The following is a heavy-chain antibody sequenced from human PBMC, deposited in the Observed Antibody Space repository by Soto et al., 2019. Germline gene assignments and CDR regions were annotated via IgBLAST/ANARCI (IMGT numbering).Heavy chain of an antibody. CDR1: GGPIHSSTYY. Sequence: SETLSLTCTVSGGPIHSSTYYWGWIRQSPGKRLEWIGSVYYSWSTYYNPSLASRLTISVDTSKNQLSLKLKSVTAADTALYYCARVQAITGPPEDAFDIWGQGTRVTVSS. J-gene: IGHJ3*02. CDR2: VYYSWST. CDR3: ARVQAITGPPEDAFDI. V-gene: IGHV4-39*01. D-gene: IGHD2-21*01.